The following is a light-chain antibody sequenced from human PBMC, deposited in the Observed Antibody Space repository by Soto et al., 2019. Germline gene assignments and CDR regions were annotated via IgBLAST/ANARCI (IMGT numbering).Light chain of an antibody. CDR3: QQYGSSPDT. J-gene: IGKJ3*01. Sequence: EIVLTQSPGTLSLSPGERATLSCRASQSVSSSYLAWYQQKPGQAPRLLIYGASSRATGIPDRFSGSGSGTDFTLTISRLEPEDFAVYYCQQYGSSPDTFGPGTKMDIK. CDR2: GAS. CDR1: QSVSSSY. V-gene: IGKV3-20*01.